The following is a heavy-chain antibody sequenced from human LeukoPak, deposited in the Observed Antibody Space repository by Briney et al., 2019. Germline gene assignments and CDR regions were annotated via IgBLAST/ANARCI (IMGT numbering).Heavy chain of an antibody. CDR1: GFTFSDYD. Sequence: GRSLRLSCAASGFTFSDYDMHWVRQAPGKVLEWVAVISYDGSSEYYTDSVKGRLTISRDNFKNTLYLQINSLRAEDTAVFYCARDLGWSFDYWGQGTLVTVSS. J-gene: IGHJ4*02. V-gene: IGHV3-30-3*01. CDR2: ISYDGSSE. CDR3: ARDLGWSFDY. D-gene: IGHD3/OR15-3a*01.